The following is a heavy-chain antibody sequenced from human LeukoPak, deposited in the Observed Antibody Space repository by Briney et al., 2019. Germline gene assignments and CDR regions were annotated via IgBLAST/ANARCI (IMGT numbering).Heavy chain of an antibody. D-gene: IGHD3-9*01. CDR2: IYHSGST. Sequence: SETLSLTCAVSGYSISSGYYWGWIRQPPGKGLEWIGSIYHSGSTYYNPSLKSRVTISVDTSKNQFSLKLSSVTAADTDVYYCARLGYDILIGYTVGYYWGQGTLVTVSS. CDR1: GYSISSGYY. J-gene: IGHJ4*02. V-gene: IGHV4-38-2*01. CDR3: ARLGYDILIGYTVGYY.